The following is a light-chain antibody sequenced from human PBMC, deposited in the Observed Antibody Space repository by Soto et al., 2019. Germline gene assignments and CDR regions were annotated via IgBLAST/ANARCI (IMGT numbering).Light chain of an antibody. Sequence: DIQMTQSPSSLSASVGDRVTITCRASQSPSRFLNWYQQKSGKAPKLLIYAASSLETGVPSRFSGSGSGTDFSLTIRRLEPDDFAVYYCQKYGNFWTFGQGTKVDNK. J-gene: IGKJ1*01. V-gene: IGKV1-39*02. CDR3: QKYGNFWT. CDR2: AAS. CDR1: QSPSRF.